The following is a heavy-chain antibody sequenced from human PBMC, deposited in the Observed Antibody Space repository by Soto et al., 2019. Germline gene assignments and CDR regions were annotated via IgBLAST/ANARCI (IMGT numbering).Heavy chain of an antibody. CDR1: GYSFTSYW. Sequence: PGESLKISCKGSGYSFTSYWIGWVRQMPGKGLEWMGIIYPGDSDTRYSPSFQGQVTISADKSISTAYLQWSSLKASDTAMYYCARNGRAYYAFWSGYYSSSYGMDVWGQGTTVNVSS. J-gene: IGHJ6*02. CDR2: IYPGDSDT. CDR3: ARNGRAYYAFWSGYYSSSYGMDV. V-gene: IGHV5-51*01. D-gene: IGHD3-3*01.